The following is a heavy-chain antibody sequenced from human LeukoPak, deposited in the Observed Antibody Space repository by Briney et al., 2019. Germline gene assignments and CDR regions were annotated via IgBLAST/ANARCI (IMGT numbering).Heavy chain of an antibody. CDR1: GFTVSSNY. D-gene: IGHD3-3*01. J-gene: IGHJ4*02. V-gene: IGHV3-53*01. CDR3: ANSGQIWSGYYPTNDY. CDR2: IYSGGST. Sequence: GGSLRLSCAASGFTVSSNYMSWVRQAPGKGLEWVSVIYSGGSTYYADSVKGRFTISRDNSKNTLYLQMNSLRAEDTAVYYCANSGQIWSGYYPTNDYWGQGTLVTVSS.